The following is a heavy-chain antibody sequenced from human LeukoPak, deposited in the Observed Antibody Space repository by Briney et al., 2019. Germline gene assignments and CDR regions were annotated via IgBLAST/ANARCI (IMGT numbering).Heavy chain of an antibody. V-gene: IGHV3-11*01. CDR3: ARDCRDGYNCGDY. CDR1: GFTFSDYY. D-gene: IGHD5-24*01. CDR2: ISSSGSSI. J-gene: IGHJ4*02. Sequence: PGGSLRLPCAASGFTFSDYYMTWIRQAPGKGLEWVSYISSSGSSIYYADSVKGRFTISRDNAKKSLYMQMNSLRAEDTAVYYCARDCRDGYNCGDYWGQGTLVTVSS.